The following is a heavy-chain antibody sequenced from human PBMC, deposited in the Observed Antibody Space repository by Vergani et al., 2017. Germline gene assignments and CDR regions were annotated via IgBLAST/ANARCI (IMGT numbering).Heavy chain of an antibody. J-gene: IGHJ4*02. D-gene: IGHD3-16*01. CDR2: IQFDGSNQ. V-gene: IGHV3-30*02. CDR3: AKHFRGWGIDY. CDR1: GFTLSNYD. Sequence: QVQLVESGGGVVQRGGSLRLSCATSGFTLSNYDMQWIRQGPGKGLELVAFIQFDGSNQYYADSVKVRFTLSRDFSKNTLYLQMNSLRTDDTATYYCAKHFRGWGIDYWGQGTQVIVSS.